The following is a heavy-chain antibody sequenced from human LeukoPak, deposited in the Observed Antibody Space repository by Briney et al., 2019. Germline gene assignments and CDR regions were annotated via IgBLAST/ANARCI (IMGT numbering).Heavy chain of an antibody. J-gene: IGHJ4*02. D-gene: IGHD5-12*01. CDR3: AILYSGYDYFDY. Sequence: PSETLSLTCTVSGGSISSYYWSWIRQPPGKGLEWIGYIYTSGSANYNPSLKSRVTISVDTSKNQFSLKLSSVTAADTAVYYCAILYSGYDYFDYWGQGTLVTVSS. V-gene: IGHV4-4*09. CDR1: GGSISSYY. CDR2: IYTSGSA.